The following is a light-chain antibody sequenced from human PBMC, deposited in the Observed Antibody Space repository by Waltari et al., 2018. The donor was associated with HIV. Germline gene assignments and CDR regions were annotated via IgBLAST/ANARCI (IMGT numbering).Light chain of an antibody. CDR3: QSYDSSLSGSWV. Sequence: QSVLTQPPSVSGAPGQRVTFSCTGSSSNIGEGSDVHWYQKLPGTAPKLLIYGNNMRPSGFPDRFSGSKSGTSASLAITGLQAEDEADYYCQSYDSSLSGSWVFGGGTKLTVL. J-gene: IGLJ3*02. V-gene: IGLV1-40*01. CDR2: GNN. CDR1: SSNIGEGSD.